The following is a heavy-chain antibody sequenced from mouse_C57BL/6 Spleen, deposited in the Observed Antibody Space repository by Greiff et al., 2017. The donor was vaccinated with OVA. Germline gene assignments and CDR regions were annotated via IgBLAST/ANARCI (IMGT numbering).Heavy chain of an antibody. CDR2: IDPEDGET. J-gene: IGHJ2*01. Sequence: EVKLMESGAELVKPGASVKLSCTASGFNIKDYYMHWVKQRTEQGLEWIGRIDPEDGETKYAPKFQGKATITAYTSSNTAYLQLSSLTSEDTAVYYCATLITTVALDYWGQGTTLTVSS. CDR1: GFNIKDYY. D-gene: IGHD1-1*01. CDR3: ATLITTVALDY. V-gene: IGHV14-2*01.